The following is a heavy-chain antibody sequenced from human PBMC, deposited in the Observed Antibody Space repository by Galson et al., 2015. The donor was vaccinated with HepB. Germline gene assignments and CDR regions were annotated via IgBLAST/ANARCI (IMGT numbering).Heavy chain of an antibody. Sequence: SLRLSCAASGSTYSTYWMSWVRQAPGKGLEWVANIKEDESVKYYADSVKGRFTISRDNAKKSLYLQMNSLRAEDTAVYYCARDFWSGYSSLSDYWGQGTLVTVSS. D-gene: IGHD3-3*01. J-gene: IGHJ4*02. CDR2: IKEDESVK. CDR1: GSTYSTYW. V-gene: IGHV3-7*01. CDR3: ARDFWSGYSSLSDY.